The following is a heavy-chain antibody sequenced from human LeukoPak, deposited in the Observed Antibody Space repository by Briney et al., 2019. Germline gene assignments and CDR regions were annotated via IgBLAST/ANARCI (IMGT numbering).Heavy chain of an antibody. J-gene: IGHJ4*02. CDR3: ARDQDRMVASLGVTGGY. D-gene: IGHD2-8*02. CDR1: GYTFTGYY. CDR2: INPNSGGT. Sequence: GASVKVSCKASGYTFTGYYMHWVRQAPGQGLEWMGWINPNSGGTNYAQKFQGRVTMTRDTSISIAYMELSRLRSDDTAVYYCARDQDRMVASLGVTGGYWGQGTLVTVSS. V-gene: IGHV1-2*02.